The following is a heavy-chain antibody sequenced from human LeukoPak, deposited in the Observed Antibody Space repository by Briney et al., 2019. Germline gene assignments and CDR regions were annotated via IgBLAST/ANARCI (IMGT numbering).Heavy chain of an antibody. CDR3: ARAIPPAAPYYYYYGMDV. CDR2: MNPNSGNT. V-gene: IGHV1-8*01. D-gene: IGHD2-2*01. CDR1: AYTSTSYD. J-gene: IGHJ6*02. Sequence: ASVTVSCTAYAYTSTSYDINWMRQANGQGLDWMGWMNPNSGNTGYAQKFQGRVTMTRNTSIGTAYMELCSLRSEDTAVYYCARAIPPAAPYYYYYGMDVWGQGTTVTVSS.